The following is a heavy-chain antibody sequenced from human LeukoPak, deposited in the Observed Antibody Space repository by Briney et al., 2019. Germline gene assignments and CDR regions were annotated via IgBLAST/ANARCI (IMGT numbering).Heavy chain of an antibody. J-gene: IGHJ6*02. D-gene: IGHD6-6*01. CDR3: ARDGIAALQGYYYYYGMDV. V-gene: IGHV3-30-3*01. Sequence: PGGSLRLSCAASGFTFSNYAMHWVRQAPGKGLEWVAVISYDGSNKYYADSVKGRFTISRDNAKNSLYLQMNSLRDEDTAVYYCARDGIAALQGYYYYYGMDVWGQGTTVTVSS. CDR1: GFTFSNYA. CDR2: ISYDGSNK.